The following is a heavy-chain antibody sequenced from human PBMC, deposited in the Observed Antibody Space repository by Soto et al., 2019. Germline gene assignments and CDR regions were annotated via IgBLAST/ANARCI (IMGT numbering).Heavy chain of an antibody. Sequence: QVQLVQSGAEVKKPGSSWKCAGTGSAGTLISNACSWFRQAPGQGLEWMGGITPIYASPNYPQNFQGRVTVTADKATSTAYLELSRMKFADSAIYYCAVTVTGSRSPLAHWGRGTLVIVSS. CDR2: ITPIYASP. V-gene: IGHV1-69*06. CDR1: AGTLISNA. J-gene: IGHJ4*02. CDR3: AVTVTGSRSPLAH. D-gene: IGHD3-9*01.